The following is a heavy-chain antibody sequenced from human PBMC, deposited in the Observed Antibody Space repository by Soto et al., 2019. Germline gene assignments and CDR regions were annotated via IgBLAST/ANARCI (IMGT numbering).Heavy chain of an antibody. J-gene: IGHJ4*02. D-gene: IGHD3-16*01. Sequence: ASVKVSCKVSGYTLTELSMHWVRQAPGKGLEWMGGFDPEDGETIYAQKFQGRVTMTEDTSTDTAYMELSSLRSEDTAVYYCATDGPPGYTFGGVTPGYWGQGTLVTVSS. CDR2: FDPEDGET. CDR3: ATDGPPGYTFGGVTPGY. CDR1: GYTLTELS. V-gene: IGHV1-24*01.